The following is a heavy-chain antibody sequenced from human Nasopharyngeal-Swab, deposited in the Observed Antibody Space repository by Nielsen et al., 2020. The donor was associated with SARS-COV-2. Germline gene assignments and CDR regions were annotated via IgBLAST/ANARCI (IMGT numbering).Heavy chain of an antibody. Sequence: LQGKGLEWIGYIYYSGSTNYNPSLKSRVTISVDTSKNQFSLKLSSVTAADTAVYYCARGLEGYSSSWYVDYWGQGTLVTVSS. CDR2: IYYSGST. CDR3: ARGLEGYSSSWYVDY. D-gene: IGHD6-13*01. V-gene: IGHV4-59*01. J-gene: IGHJ4*02.